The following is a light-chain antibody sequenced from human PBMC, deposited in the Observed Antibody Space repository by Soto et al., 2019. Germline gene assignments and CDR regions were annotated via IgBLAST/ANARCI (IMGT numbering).Light chain of an antibody. CDR1: LSVSNW. Sequence: IQMTQSPSTLSSSVGDSVTITCRASLSVSNWLAWYQQKPGTTPKLLIYDASSLESGVPSRFSGSGSGTEYTLTISSLQPDDSATYYCQQYESYVTCGQGIKVDIK. J-gene: IGKJ1*01. V-gene: IGKV1-5*01. CDR3: QQYESYVT. CDR2: DAS.